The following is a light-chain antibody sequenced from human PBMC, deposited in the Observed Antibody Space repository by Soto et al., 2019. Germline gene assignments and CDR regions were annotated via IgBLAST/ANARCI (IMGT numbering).Light chain of an antibody. CDR1: SGNIANNF. CDR2: EDT. Sequence: NFMLTQPHSVSESPGRTVTISCTRNSGNIANNFVQWYQLRPGSAPSTVIFEDTRRPSGVPGRFSGSIDSSSNSASLTISGLRAEDEAAYYCQSYDINAHEVFGGGTKLTVL. V-gene: IGLV6-57*04. CDR3: QSYDINAHEV. J-gene: IGLJ3*02.